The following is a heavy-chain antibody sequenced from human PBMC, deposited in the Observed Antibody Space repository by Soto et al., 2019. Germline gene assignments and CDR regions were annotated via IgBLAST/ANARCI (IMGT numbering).Heavy chain of an antibody. CDR3: AREVYPRLYDSGYDYPEGGYDV. V-gene: IGHV4-59*01. Sequence: SETPSLTRTVPGGSIRTFFWTVIPPSPGKGPGGSGYIYYTGTTNYNPSLKSRATISVDAAKNQFSLKLTSVTAADTAFYYCAREVYPRLYDSGYDYPEGGYDVWGPGTMVTVSS. CDR1: GGSIRTFF. J-gene: IGHJ3*01. CDR2: IYYTGTT. D-gene: IGHD5-12*01.